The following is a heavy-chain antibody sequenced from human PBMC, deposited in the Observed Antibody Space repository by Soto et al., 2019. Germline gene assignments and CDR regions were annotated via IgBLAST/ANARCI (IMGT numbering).Heavy chain of an antibody. V-gene: IGHV1-3*01. CDR3: ATRSLAVAVPIEY. D-gene: IGHD6-19*01. CDR2: INAANGNT. Sequence: GASVKVSCKASGYTFTSYAVHWVRQAPGQGLEWMGWINAANGNTEYFERFRGRVTITRDISASTVHMELTGLTAEDTAVYYCATRSLAVAVPIEYPGQGSHVTVSS. CDR1: GYTFTSYA. J-gene: IGHJ4*02.